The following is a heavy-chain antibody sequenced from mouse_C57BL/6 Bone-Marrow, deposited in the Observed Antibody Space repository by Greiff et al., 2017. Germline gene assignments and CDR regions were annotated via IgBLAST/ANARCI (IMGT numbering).Heavy chain of an antibody. Sequence: QVQLQQPGAELVKPGASVKLSCKASGYTFTSYWMHWVKQRPGQGLEWIGMIHPNSGSTNYNEKFKSKAPLTVDKSSSTAYMQLSSLTSEDSAVYYCARRAPFYYGNSYYFDYWGQGTTLTVSS. D-gene: IGHD2-1*01. V-gene: IGHV1-64*01. CDR3: ARRAPFYYGNSYYFDY. CDR2: IHPNSGST. J-gene: IGHJ2*01. CDR1: GYTFTSYW.